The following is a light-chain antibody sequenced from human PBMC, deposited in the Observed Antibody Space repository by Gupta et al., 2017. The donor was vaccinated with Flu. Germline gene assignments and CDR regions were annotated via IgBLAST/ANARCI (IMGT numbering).Light chain of an antibody. Sequence: DIQMTQSPSSLSASVGDRVTISCRASQRVSGYVSWYQQRPGKAPKLLISDGSKLQSGVPSKFSGSGSGTEFTLTISKLQPEYSATYYCQQGVSVPLTFGGGTKVDIK. CDR2: DGS. V-gene: IGKV1-39*01. J-gene: IGKJ4*01. CDR3: QQGVSVPLT. CDR1: QRVSGY.